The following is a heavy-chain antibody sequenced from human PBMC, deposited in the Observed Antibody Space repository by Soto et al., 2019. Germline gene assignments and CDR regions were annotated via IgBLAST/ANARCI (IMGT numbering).Heavy chain of an antibody. Sequence: PSETLSLTCAVPGYSISSGYYWGWIRQSPGKGLEWIGSIYHSGSTYYNPSLKSRVIISVDTSKNQFSLKLSSVTAADTAVYYCARLAPIAAADGMDVWGQGTTVTVSS. CDR2: IYHSGST. J-gene: IGHJ6*02. CDR3: ARLAPIAAADGMDV. D-gene: IGHD6-13*01. V-gene: IGHV4-38-2*01. CDR1: GYSISSGYY.